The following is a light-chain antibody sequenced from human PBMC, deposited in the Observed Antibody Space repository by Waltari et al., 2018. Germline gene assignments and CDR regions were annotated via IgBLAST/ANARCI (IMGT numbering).Light chain of an antibody. CDR3: QQSYSQTRT. Sequence: DIQMTQSPSSLSASVGDRVTITCRASQSISSDLSWYQQKPGRAPKLLIYAASRLESGVPSRFSGSGAGRDFTLIISSLQPEDFATYSCQQSYSQTRTFGQGTKVEI. V-gene: IGKV1-39*01. CDR1: QSISSD. CDR2: AAS. J-gene: IGKJ1*01.